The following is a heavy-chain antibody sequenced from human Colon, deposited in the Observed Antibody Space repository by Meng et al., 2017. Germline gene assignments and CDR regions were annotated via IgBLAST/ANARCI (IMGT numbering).Heavy chain of an antibody. CDR1: GGSNISGGYY. D-gene: IGHD2-21*01. J-gene: IGHJ4*02. CDR2: ISNSGSA. V-gene: IGHV4-31*02. Sequence: QGQLQESGPGLVKPSQTLSLSCSVSGGSNISGGYYWSWIRQHPQKGLEWIGYISNSGSAYYNPSLKSRVSISVDTSKNQFSLKMDTVTAADTALYYCARAGLHSYYFDFWGQGTLITVSS. CDR3: ARAGLHSYYFDF.